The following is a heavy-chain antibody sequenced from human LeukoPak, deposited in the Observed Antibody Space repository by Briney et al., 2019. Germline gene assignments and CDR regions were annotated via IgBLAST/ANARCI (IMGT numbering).Heavy chain of an antibody. J-gene: IGHJ4*02. D-gene: IGHD3-10*01. CDR2: IRYDGSNK. Sequence: TGGSLRLSCAASGFPFSRYGMLWARQAPGKGLEWVAYIRYDGSNKYYADSVRGRFTISRDNSKNTLSLQMNSLRAEDTAVYYCAKDGTSYGSGSYSPVWGQGTLVTVSS. CDR3: AKDGTSYGSGSYSPV. CDR1: GFPFSRYG. V-gene: IGHV3-30*02.